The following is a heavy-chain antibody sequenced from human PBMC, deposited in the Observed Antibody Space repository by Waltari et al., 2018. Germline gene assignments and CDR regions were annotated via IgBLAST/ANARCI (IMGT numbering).Heavy chain of an antibody. D-gene: IGHD3-10*01. CDR3: ASDRAYYYGSGSYSSLYYYYGMDV. J-gene: IGHJ6*02. CDR1: GFSFSSDG. V-gene: IGHV3-33*01. Sequence: QVQLGESGGGVVQPGRSLRLSCAASGFSFSSDGMHWVRQATGQGLAWVAVIWYDGSNKYYADSVKGRFTISRDNSKNTLYLQMNSLRAEDTAVYYCASDRAYYYGSGSYSSLYYYYGMDVWGQGTTVTVSS. CDR2: IWYDGSNK.